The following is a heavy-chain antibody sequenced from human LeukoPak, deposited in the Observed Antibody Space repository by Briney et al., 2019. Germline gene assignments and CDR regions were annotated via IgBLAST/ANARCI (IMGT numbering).Heavy chain of an antibody. CDR2: GHYSGTT. CDR3: VRHGTGTGYPLDY. V-gene: IGHV4-59*08. J-gene: IGHJ4*02. Sequence: SETLSLTCTVSGVSINSHYWSWIRQSPGKGLEWVAYGHYSGTTNYNPSLKSRVTISVDTSKNQFSLKLTSVSAADTAMYYCVRHGTGTGYPLDYWGRGTLVTVSS. D-gene: IGHD3/OR15-3a*01. CDR1: GVSINSHY.